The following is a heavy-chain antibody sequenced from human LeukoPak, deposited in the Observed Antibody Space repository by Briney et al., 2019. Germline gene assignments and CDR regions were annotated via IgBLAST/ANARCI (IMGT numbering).Heavy chain of an antibody. J-gene: IGHJ4*02. V-gene: IGHV3-9*03. CDR3: AKDVHSSGYYGIDY. CDR2: ISWNSGSI. Sequence: PGGSLRLSCAASGFTFDDYAMHWVRQAPGRGLEWVSDISWNSGSIGYADSVKGRFTISRDNAKNSLYLQMNSLRAEDMALYYCAKDVHSSGYYGIDYWGQGTLVTVSS. CDR1: GFTFDDYA. D-gene: IGHD3-22*01.